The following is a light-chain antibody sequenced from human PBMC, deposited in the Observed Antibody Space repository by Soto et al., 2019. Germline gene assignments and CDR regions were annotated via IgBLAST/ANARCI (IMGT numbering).Light chain of an antibody. Sequence: ALTPPASVSGSPGQSITISCTGTSSDVGGYNYVSWYQQHPGKAPKLMIYAVTDRPSGVSSRFSGSKSGNTASLTISGLQAEDEADYYCSSYTSSSTLFGTGTKVTVL. J-gene: IGLJ1*01. V-gene: IGLV2-14*01. CDR1: SSDVGGYNY. CDR2: AVT. CDR3: SSYTSSSTL.